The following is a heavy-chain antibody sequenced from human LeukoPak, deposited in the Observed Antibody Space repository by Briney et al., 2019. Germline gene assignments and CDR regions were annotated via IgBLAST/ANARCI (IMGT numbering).Heavy chain of an antibody. CDR3: ARDRYGDGFAHLDY. J-gene: IGHJ4*02. V-gene: IGHV3-53*01. D-gene: IGHD5-24*01. CDR2: IFTGENT. CDR1: GFTVSTNY. Sequence: GGSLGLSCAASGFTVSTNYMSWVRQAPGKGLEWVSVIFTGENTNYADSVRGRFTISRDSSKNTLYLQMNSLRAEDTAVYYCARDRYGDGFAHLDYWGQGALVTVSS.